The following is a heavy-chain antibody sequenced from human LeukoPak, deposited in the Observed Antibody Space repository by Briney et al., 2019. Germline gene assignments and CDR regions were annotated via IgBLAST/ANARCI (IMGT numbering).Heavy chain of an antibody. V-gene: IGHV3-7*01. Sequence: GGSLRLSCAASGFTFSSYWMSWVRQAPGKGLEWVANIKQDGSEKYYVDSVKGRFTISRDNAKNSLYLQMNSLRAEDTAVYYCARDGSITIFGVVITLFDYWGQGTLVTVSS. CDR3: ARDGSITIFGVVITLFDY. D-gene: IGHD3-3*01. CDR2: IKQDGSEK. J-gene: IGHJ4*02. CDR1: GFTFSSYW.